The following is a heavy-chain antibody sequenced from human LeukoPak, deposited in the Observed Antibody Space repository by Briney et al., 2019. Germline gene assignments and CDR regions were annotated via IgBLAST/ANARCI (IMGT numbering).Heavy chain of an antibody. D-gene: IGHD2-2*01. CDR1: GFTFSSYA. CDR2: ISYDGSNK. Sequence: GGSLRLSCAASGFTFSSYAMHWVRQAPGKGLEWVAVISYDGSNKYYADSVKGRFTISRDNSKNTLYLQMNSLRAEDTAVYYCAHGSMYQLDYWGQGTLVTVSS. V-gene: IGHV3-30*04. J-gene: IGHJ4*02. CDR3: AHGSMYQLDY.